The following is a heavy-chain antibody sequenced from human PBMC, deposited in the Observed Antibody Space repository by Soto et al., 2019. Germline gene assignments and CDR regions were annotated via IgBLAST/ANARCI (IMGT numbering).Heavy chain of an antibody. CDR2: IIPSFGTA. CDR3: ARVRVRGVTAYYYYGMDV. V-gene: IGHV1-69*01. CDR1: GGTFSSYA. J-gene: IGHJ6*02. Sequence: QVQLVQSGAEVKKPGSSVKVSCKASGGTFSSYAISWVRQAPGQGLEWMGGIIPSFGTANYAQKFQGRVTITADESTSQAYMELSSLRSEDTAVYYCARVRVRGVTAYYYYGMDVWGQGTTVTVSS. D-gene: IGHD3-10*01.